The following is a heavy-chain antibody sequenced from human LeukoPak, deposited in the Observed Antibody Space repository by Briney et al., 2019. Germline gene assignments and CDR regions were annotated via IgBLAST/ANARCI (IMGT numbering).Heavy chain of an antibody. D-gene: IGHD3-10*01. CDR1: GGTFISYA. CDR2: IIPIFGTA. J-gene: IGHJ4*02. Sequence: SVKVSCKASGGTFISYAISWVRQAPGQGLEWMGRIIPIFGTANYAQKFQGRVTITTDESTSTASMELSGLRSEDTAVYYCARGPGGSGSYDYWGQGTLVTVSS. CDR3: ARGPGGSGSYDY. V-gene: IGHV1-69*05.